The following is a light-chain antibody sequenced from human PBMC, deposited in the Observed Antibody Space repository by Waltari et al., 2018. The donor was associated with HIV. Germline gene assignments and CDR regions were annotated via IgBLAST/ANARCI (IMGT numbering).Light chain of an antibody. Sequence: QTPSVSVSPGQTARINCSRGALPKKYSSWYRQKAGQAPILLIYKDIERPSGIPERISGSGSGTGVTLTITDVQAEDEGDYFCQSTDHDGTWVFGGGTKLTVL. CDR3: QSTDHDGTWV. J-gene: IGLJ3*02. V-gene: IGLV3-25*03. CDR1: ALPKKY. CDR2: KDI.